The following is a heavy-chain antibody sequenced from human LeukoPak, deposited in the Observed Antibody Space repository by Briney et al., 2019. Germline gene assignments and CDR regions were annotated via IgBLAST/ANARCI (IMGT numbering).Heavy chain of an antibody. CDR3: ARDIGLIAVAGKLFDY. Sequence: GGSLRLSCAASGFTFSSYSMNRVRQAPGKGLEWVSSISSSSSYIYYADSVKGRFTISRDNAKNSLYLQMNSLRAEDTAVYYCARDIGLIAVAGKLFDYWGQGTLVTVSS. D-gene: IGHD6-19*01. V-gene: IGHV3-21*01. CDR1: GFTFSSYS. CDR2: ISSSSSYI. J-gene: IGHJ4*02.